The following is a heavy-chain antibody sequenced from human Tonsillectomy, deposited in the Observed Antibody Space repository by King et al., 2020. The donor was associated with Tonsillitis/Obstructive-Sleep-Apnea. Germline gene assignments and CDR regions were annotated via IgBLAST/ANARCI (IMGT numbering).Heavy chain of an antibody. Sequence: VQLVESGAEVKKPGASVKVSCKPSGYTFTSYGISWVRQAPGQGLEWMGWISAYNGNTNYAQKFQGRVTMTTDMSTSTAYMELRSLRSDDTAVYYCARVNYDSSGYYDGFDYWGQGTLVTVSS. V-gene: IGHV1-18*01. CDR1: GYTFTSYG. D-gene: IGHD3-22*01. CDR2: ISAYNGNT. CDR3: ARVNYDSSGYYDGFDY. J-gene: IGHJ4*02.